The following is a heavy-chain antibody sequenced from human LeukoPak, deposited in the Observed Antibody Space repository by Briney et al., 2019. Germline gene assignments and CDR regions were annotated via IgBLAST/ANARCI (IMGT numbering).Heavy chain of an antibody. CDR1: GFTLRSYA. CDR3: ARMTDSTPYSSGTFDS. V-gene: IGHV3-23*01. J-gene: IGHJ4*02. CDR2: ISDTGDKT. D-gene: IGHD3-10*01. Sequence: GGSLRLSCSASGFTLRSYAMGWVRQAPGKGLEWVSAISDTGDKTYYADSVKGRFTISRDNSRNTLYLQMSRLRAEDTALFYCARMTDSTPYSSGTFDSWGQGTLVTVSS.